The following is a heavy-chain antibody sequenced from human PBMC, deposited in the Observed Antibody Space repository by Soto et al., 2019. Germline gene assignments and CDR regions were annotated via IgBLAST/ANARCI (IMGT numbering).Heavy chain of an antibody. V-gene: IGHV3-30-3*01. D-gene: IGHD1-26*01. J-gene: IGHJ4*02. Sequence: AGGAPGLSCAVHGLCLGSYFMPWVGQGPGKGLEWVAVISYDGSNKYYADSVKGRFTISRDNSKNTLYLQMNSLRVEDTAVYYCAPSKGGVSNGPTTYWGQATLVTVSS. CDR3: APSKGGVSNGPTTY. CDR1: GLCLGSYF. CDR2: ISYDGSNK.